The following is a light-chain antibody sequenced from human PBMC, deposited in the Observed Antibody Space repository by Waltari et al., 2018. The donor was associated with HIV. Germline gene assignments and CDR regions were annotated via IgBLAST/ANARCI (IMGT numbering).Light chain of an antibody. J-gene: IGLJ2*01. Sequence: SYELTQPPSVSVSPGQTARITCSGDALPKQYAYWYQQKAGQAHVLVISKDSERPSGIPERFSGSSSGTTVTLTISGVQAEDEADYNCQSADSSGTDLIFGGGTKLTVL. CDR3: QSADSSGTDLI. CDR1: ALPKQY. V-gene: IGLV3-25*03. CDR2: KDS.